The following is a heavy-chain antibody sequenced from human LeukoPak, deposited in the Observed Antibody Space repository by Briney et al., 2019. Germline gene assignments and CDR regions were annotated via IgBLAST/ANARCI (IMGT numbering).Heavy chain of an antibody. CDR2: ISGSGSTI. Sequence: GGSLRLSCAASGFTFSSYEMNWVRQAPGKGLEWVSYISGSGSTIYLADSVEGRFTISRDNAKNSLYLQMNSLRAEDTAAYYCARGGITIFGVVSGAFDIWGQGTMVTVSS. CDR1: GFTFSSYE. J-gene: IGHJ3*02. CDR3: ARGGITIFGVVSGAFDI. V-gene: IGHV3-48*03. D-gene: IGHD3-3*01.